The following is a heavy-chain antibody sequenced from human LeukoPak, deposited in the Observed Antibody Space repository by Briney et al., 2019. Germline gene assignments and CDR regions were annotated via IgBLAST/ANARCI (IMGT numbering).Heavy chain of an antibody. V-gene: IGHV1-2*06. D-gene: IGHD6-13*01. CDR1: GYTFTGYY. Sequence: ASVKVSCKASGYTFTGYYLQWVRQPPGQGLEWMGRINPNSGDTNYAQKFQGRVTMTRDTSISTAYMELSRLRSDDTAVYYCAIGIAAAGIFDYWGQGTLVTVSS. CDR2: INPNSGDT. J-gene: IGHJ4*02. CDR3: AIGIAAAGIFDY.